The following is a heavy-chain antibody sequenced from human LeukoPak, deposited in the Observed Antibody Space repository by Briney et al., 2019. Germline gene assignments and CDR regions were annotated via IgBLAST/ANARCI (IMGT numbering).Heavy chain of an antibody. D-gene: IGHD4-11*01. J-gene: IGHJ4*02. V-gene: IGHV4-39*02. Sequence: MTSETLSLTCTVSGDSISSSHYYWGWIRQSPGKGLEWIGSIYSGGETHYNPSLNSRVTIFLDTSKNRFSPNLISVTATDTAVYYCVRDYSNFVQGDWGQGTLVTVSS. CDR1: GDSISSSHYY. CDR3: VRDYSNFVQGD. CDR2: IYSGGET.